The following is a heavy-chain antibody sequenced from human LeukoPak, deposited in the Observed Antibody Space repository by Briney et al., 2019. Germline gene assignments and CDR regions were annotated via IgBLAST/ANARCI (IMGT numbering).Heavy chain of an antibody. Sequence: SETLSLTCTVSGGSISSYYWSWIRQPPGKGLEWIGYIYYSGSTNYNPSLKSRVTISVDTSKNQFSLKLSSVTAADTAVYYCAREWAYSSGWYGYWGQGTLVTVSS. CDR2: IYYSGST. CDR1: GGSISSYY. J-gene: IGHJ4*02. D-gene: IGHD6-19*01. V-gene: IGHV4-59*01. CDR3: AREWAYSSGWYGY.